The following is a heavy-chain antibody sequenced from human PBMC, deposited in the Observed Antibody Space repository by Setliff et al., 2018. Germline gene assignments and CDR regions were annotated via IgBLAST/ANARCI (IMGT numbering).Heavy chain of an antibody. V-gene: IGHV3-7*01. D-gene: IGHD3-22*01. J-gene: IGHJ3*02. CDR3: VRVSKDYDSNGLYGFDI. CDR1: GFTFSSYW. Sequence: GGSLRLSCAASGFTFSSYWMSWVRQAPGKGLEWVATIKQDGSEKFYVDSVKGRFTISRDNAKKSLYLQMNSLRAEDTATYYCVRVSKDYDSNGLYGFDIWGQGTMVTVSS. CDR2: IKQDGSEK.